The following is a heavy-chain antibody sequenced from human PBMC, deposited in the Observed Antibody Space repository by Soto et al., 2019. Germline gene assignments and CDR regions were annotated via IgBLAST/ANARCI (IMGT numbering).Heavy chain of an antibody. CDR2: ISAYNGNT. Sequence: VASVKVSCKASGYTFTSYGISWVRQAPGQGLEWMGWISAYNGNTNYAQKLQGRVTMTTDTSTSTAYMELRSLRSDDTAVYYCARGGVGYYDILTGYYNYYYGMDVWGQGTTVTVSS. D-gene: IGHD3-9*01. V-gene: IGHV1-18*01. CDR3: ARGGVGYYDILTGYYNYYYGMDV. CDR1: GYTFTSYG. J-gene: IGHJ6*02.